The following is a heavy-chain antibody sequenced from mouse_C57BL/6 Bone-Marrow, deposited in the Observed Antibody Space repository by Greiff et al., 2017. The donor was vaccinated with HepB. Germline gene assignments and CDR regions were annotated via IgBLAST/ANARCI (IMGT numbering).Heavy chain of an antibody. CDR1: GYTFTSYW. D-gene: IGHD2-4*01. J-gene: IGHJ2*01. V-gene: IGHV1-64*01. Sequence: QVQLQQPGAELVKPGASVKLSCNASGYTFTSYWMHWVKQRPGQGLEWIGMIHPNSGSTNYNEKFKSKATLTVDKSSSTAYMQLSSLTSEDSAVYYCTRRGIYDYALYYWGQGTTLTVSS. CDR3: TRRGIYDYALYY. CDR2: IHPNSGST.